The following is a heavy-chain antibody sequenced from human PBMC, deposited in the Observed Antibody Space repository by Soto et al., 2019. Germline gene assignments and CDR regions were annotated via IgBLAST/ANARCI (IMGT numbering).Heavy chain of an antibody. V-gene: IGHV3-33*01. J-gene: IGHJ4*02. Sequence: QVQLVESGGGVVQPGRSLRLSCAASGFTFSSYGMHWVRQAPGKGLEWVAVIWYDGSNKYYADSVKGRFTISRDNSKNSLYLQMSRLRAEDTAVYYCARGYSGYDFGSYYFDYWGQGTLVTVSS. CDR2: IWYDGSNK. CDR3: ARGYSGYDFGSYYFDY. CDR1: GFTFSSYG. D-gene: IGHD5-12*01.